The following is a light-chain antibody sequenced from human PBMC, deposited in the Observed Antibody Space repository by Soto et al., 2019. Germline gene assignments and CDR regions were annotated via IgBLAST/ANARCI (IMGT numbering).Light chain of an antibody. Sequence: IVLTKAPGTLSLSPGERATLSCMASQSVSSSYLAWYQQKPGQAHRLLIYGASNRATGSPDRFSGSESGRDFTLTISKLEHEDFAVYYCQQYGSSRTFGQGTKVEIK. CDR3: QQYGSSRT. CDR1: QSVSSSY. J-gene: IGKJ1*01. CDR2: GAS. V-gene: IGKV3-20*01.